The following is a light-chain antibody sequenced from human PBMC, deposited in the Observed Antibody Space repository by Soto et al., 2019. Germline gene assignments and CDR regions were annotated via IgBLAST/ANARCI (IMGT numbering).Light chain of an antibody. CDR3: QQYSMYSFT. V-gene: IGKV1-5*01. J-gene: IGKJ3*01. CDR2: DAS. Sequence: DIQMTQSPSTLSASVGDRVTITCRANQNVNKWLAWYQQKPGEAPTVLIYDASTLKGGVPSRFSGSGSGTEFTFTISSLQLDDVAFYCWQQYSMYSFTFGPGTKVEI. CDR1: QNVNKW.